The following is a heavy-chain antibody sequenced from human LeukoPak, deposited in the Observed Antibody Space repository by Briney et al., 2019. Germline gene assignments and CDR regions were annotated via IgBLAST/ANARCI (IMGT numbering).Heavy chain of an antibody. CDR1: GFTFSSYS. Sequence: QHGGSLRLSCAASGFTFSSYSMNWVRPASGKGLEWVSYISSSSSTIYYVDSVKGRFTISRDNAKNSLYLQMNSLRAEDTAVYYCARDEALLWFGELLDWGQGTLVTVSS. D-gene: IGHD3-10*01. CDR2: ISSSSSTI. CDR3: ARDEALLWFGELLD. V-gene: IGHV3-48*01. J-gene: IGHJ4*02.